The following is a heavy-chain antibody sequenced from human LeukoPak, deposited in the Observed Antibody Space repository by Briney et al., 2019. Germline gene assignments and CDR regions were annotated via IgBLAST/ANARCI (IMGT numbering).Heavy chain of an antibody. V-gene: IGHV3-23*01. CDR2: ISGSGGST. CDR1: GFTFSSYS. CDR3: AKGYSSSWYFLAFDY. Sequence: GGSLRLSCAASGFTFSSYSMNWVRQAPGKGLEWVSAISGSGGSTYYADSVKGRFTISRDNSKNTLYLQMNSLRAEDTAVYYCAKGYSSSWYFLAFDYWGQGTLVTVSS. J-gene: IGHJ4*02. D-gene: IGHD6-13*01.